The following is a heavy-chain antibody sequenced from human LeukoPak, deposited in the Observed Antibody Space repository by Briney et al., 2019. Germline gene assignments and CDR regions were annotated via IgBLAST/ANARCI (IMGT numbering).Heavy chain of an antibody. Sequence: GGSLRLSCAASGFTFNTQSMNWVRQAPGKGLEWLSAISSSGGHIYYAGSVQGRFTISRDDAKNSVYLQMNSLRVEDTAVYYCARAVDVADYWGQGTLVTVSS. V-gene: IGHV3-21*01. CDR2: ISSSGGHI. CDR3: ARAVDVADY. J-gene: IGHJ4*02. CDR1: GFTFNTQS. D-gene: IGHD3-16*01.